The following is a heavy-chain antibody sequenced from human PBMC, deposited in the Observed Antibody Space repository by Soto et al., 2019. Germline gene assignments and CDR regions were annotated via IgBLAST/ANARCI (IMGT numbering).Heavy chain of an antibody. CDR2: IYYSGST. D-gene: IGHD3-10*01. Sequence: QVQLQESGPGLVKPSQTLSLTCTVSGGSISSGGYYWSWRRPHPGKGLEWLGYIYYSGSTYYNPSLKSRVTTSLKTSTNQFSLQMSSVTAADTAVYYCARSVTPCGKGTLVTVSS. CDR1: GGSISSGGYY. V-gene: IGHV4-31*03. J-gene: IGHJ5*02. CDR3: ARSVTP.